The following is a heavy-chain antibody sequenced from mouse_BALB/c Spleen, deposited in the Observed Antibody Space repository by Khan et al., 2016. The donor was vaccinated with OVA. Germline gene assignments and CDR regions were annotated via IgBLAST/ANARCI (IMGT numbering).Heavy chain of an antibody. D-gene: IGHD1-1*01. CDR2: VSTGGSYT. Sequence: EVLLVESGGDLVKPGGSLKLSCAASGFTFSTYGMSWVRQAPDKRLEWVATVSTGGSYTYYPDSVKGRFPISRDNAKNTLYLQMHGLRSEDTAMLYCTRLAYYYDSEGVAYWGQGTLVTVSA. CDR3: TRLAYYYDSEGVAY. J-gene: IGHJ3*01. V-gene: IGHV5-6*01. CDR1: GFTFSTYG.